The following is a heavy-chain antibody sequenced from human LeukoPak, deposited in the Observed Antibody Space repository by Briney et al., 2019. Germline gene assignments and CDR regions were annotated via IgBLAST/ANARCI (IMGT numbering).Heavy chain of an antibody. D-gene: IGHD2-2*02. CDR3: AKPRDIVVVPAAISY. J-gene: IGHJ4*02. V-gene: IGHV3-23*01. Sequence: PGGSLRLSCAASGFTFSSYAMSWVRQAPGKGLEWVSDISGSGGSTYYADSVKGRFTISRDNSKNTLYLQMNSLRAEDTAVYYCAKPRDIVVVPAAISYWGQGTLVTVSS. CDR1: GFTFSSYA. CDR2: ISGSGGST.